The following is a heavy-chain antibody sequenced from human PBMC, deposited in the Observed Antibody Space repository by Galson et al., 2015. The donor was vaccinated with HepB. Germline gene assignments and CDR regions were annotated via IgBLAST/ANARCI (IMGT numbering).Heavy chain of an antibody. Sequence: SLRLSCATSGFTFSNYAMSWVRQAPGKGLEWVSTISNSGGTTWSADSVKGRFTISRDNSKDMLYLQTNSLRAEDTAVYYCVFGYFFDNWGQGTLVTVSS. V-gene: IGHV3-23*01. CDR3: VFGYFFDN. D-gene: IGHD3-16*01. J-gene: IGHJ4*02. CDR1: GFTFSNYA. CDR2: ISNSGGTT.